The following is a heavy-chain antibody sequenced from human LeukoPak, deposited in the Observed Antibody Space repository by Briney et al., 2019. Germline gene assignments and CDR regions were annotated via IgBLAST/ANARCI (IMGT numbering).Heavy chain of an antibody. CDR2: INHSGST. CDR1: GFTFSSYA. D-gene: IGHD3-3*01. V-gene: IGHV4-34*01. CDR3: ASDQHHYDFWSGSWGN. J-gene: IGHJ4*02. Sequence: GSLRLSCAASGFTFSSYAMSWVRQAPGKGLEWIGEINHSGSTNYNPSLKSRVTISVETSKNQFSLKLSSVTAADTAVYYCASDQHHYDFWSGSWGNWGQGTLVTVSS.